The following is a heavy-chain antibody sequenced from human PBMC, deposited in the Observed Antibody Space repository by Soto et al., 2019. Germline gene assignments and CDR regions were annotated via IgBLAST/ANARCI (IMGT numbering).Heavy chain of an antibody. J-gene: IGHJ5*02. D-gene: IGHD5-12*01. CDR2: VYSSCSA. V-gene: IGHV4-4*07. Sequence: PSETLSLTCSVSGGSMSSYYWTWIWQPPAQGLEWIGRVYSSCSAHYNPSPKSRVTLSIDTSKNQFSLRLLSVTDADTAVNYCASGQRLSDWFDPWGQGTLVTVPS. CDR3: ASGQRLSDWFDP. CDR1: GGSMSSYY.